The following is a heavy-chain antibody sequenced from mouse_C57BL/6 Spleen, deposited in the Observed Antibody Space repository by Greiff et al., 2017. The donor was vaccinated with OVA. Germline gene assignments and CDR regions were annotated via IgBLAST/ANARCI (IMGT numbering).Heavy chain of an antibody. Sequence: QVQLKQPGAELVRPGSSVKLSCKASGYTFTSYWMHWVKQRPIQGLEWIGNIDPSDSETHYNQKFKDKATLTVDKSSSTAYMQLSSLTSEDSAVYYCARRRYDDAFDYWGQGTTLTVSS. D-gene: IGHD2-4*01. V-gene: IGHV1-52*01. CDR1: GYTFTSYW. CDR3: ARRRYDDAFDY. CDR2: IDPSDSET. J-gene: IGHJ2*01.